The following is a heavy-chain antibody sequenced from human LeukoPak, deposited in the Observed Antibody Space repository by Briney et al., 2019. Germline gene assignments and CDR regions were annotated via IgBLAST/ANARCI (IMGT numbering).Heavy chain of an antibody. CDR1: GGSISRGRYS. CDR2: IYYSGST. Sequence: SQTLSLTCAVSGGSISRGRYSWSSIRQHPGKGLEWIGYIYYSGSTYYNPSLKSRVTISVDTSKNQFSLKLSSVTAADTAVYYCARDRDWFDPWGQGTLVTVSS. CDR3: ARDRDWFDP. J-gene: IGHJ5*02. V-gene: IGHV4-31*11.